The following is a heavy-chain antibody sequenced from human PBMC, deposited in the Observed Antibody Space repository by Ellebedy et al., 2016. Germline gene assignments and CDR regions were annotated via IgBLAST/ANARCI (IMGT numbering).Heavy chain of an antibody. V-gene: IGHV3-30-3*01. Sequence: GGSLRLSXAASGFTFNNFPIHWVRQAPGKGLQWMAVVSYDGIKKYYAASVKGRFTISRDNSKNTVYLHMDSLTPGDTAVYYCARGGNRGWYWGQGTLLTVSS. J-gene: IGHJ4*02. D-gene: IGHD5-18*01. CDR3: ARGGNRGWY. CDR1: GFTFNNFP. CDR2: VSYDGIKK.